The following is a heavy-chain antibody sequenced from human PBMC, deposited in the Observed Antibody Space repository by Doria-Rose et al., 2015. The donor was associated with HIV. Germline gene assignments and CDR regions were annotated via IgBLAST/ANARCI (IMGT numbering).Heavy chain of an antibody. CDR2: ILYTGSI. J-gene: IGHJ4*02. D-gene: IGHD1-26*01. V-gene: IGHV4-59*01. CDR3: ARVLSGTYDY. CDR1: GGSISHYY. Sequence: QVQLQESGPGLVKPSETLSLTCSVSGGSISHYYLSWMRQPPGKGLEYIGDILYTGSINYSHYITTQVSISIDTSKNKFSLRLSSVTAADTAVYYCARVLSGTYDYWGQGTLVTASS.